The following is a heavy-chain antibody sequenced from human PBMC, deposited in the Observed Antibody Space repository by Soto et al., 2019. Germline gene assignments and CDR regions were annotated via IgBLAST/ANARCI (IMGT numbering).Heavy chain of an antibody. CDR3: AREILSPDFYFHGMDV. J-gene: IGHJ6*02. CDR1: GYTFTSYG. CDR2: ISAKKGNT. Sequence: QGHLVQPGAEVKKPGASVKVSCKASGYTFTSYGISWLRQAPGQGLEGMGWISAKKGNTKYAQKFQGRVTMTTDTSTSTAYMELRSLRSDDTAVYYCAREILSPDFYFHGMDVWGQGTTVTVSS. V-gene: IGHV1-18*04. D-gene: IGHD2-15*01.